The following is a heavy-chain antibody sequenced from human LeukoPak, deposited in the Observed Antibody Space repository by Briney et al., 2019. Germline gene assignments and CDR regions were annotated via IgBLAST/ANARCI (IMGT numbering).Heavy chain of an antibody. V-gene: IGHV1-2*02. J-gene: IGHJ3*02. Sequence: ASVKVSCKASGYSFTDYYLHWVRQAPGQGLEWMGLINPNSGGTNYAQKFQGRVTMTRDTSISTAYMELSRLTSDDTAVFYCARAGLWDHSDSSGYHTGAFDIWGQGTMVTVSS. D-gene: IGHD3-22*01. CDR2: INPNSGGT. CDR3: ARAGLWDHSDSSGYHTGAFDI. CDR1: GYSFTDYY.